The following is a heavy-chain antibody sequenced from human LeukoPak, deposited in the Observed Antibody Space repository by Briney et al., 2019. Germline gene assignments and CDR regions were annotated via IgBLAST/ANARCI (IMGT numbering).Heavy chain of an antibody. CDR3: AKVISKGYYDSSGYFP. Sequence: GRSLRLSCAASGFTFSSYAMSWVRQAPGKGLEWVSAISGSGGSTYYADSLKGRFTISRDNSKNTLYLQMNSLSAEDTAVYYCAKVISKGYYDSSGYFPWGQGTLATVSS. CDR1: GFTFSSYA. J-gene: IGHJ5*02. CDR2: ISGSGGST. V-gene: IGHV3-23*01. D-gene: IGHD3-22*01.